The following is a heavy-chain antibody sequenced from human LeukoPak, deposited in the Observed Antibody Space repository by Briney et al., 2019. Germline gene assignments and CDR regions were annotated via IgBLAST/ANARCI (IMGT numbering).Heavy chain of an antibody. V-gene: IGHV4-59*01. CDR2: TYYSGST. Sequence: SETLSLTCSVSGGSISSYYWSWIRQPPGKGLEWIAYTYYSGSTNYSPSLKSRLTISVDKSKNQFSLKLSSVTAADTAVYYCARVEYYYDRSGFSTTGYYYYMDVWGKGTTVTVSS. J-gene: IGHJ6*03. CDR1: GGSISSYY. D-gene: IGHD3-22*01. CDR3: ARVEYYYDRSGFSTTGYYYYMDV.